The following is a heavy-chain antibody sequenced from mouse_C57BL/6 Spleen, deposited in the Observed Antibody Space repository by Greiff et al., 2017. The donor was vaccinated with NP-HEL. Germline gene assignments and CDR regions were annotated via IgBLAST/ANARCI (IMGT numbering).Heavy chain of an antibody. CDR1: GFTFTDYY. V-gene: IGHV7-3*01. CDR3: ARDYDYYAMDY. D-gene: IGHD1-1*02. CDR2: IRNKANGYTT. Sequence: EVQRVESGGGLVQPGGSLSLSCAASGFTFTDYYMSWVRQPPGKALEWLGFIRNKANGYTTEYSASVKGRFTISRDNSQSILYLQMNALRAEDSATYYCARDYDYYAMDYWGQGTSVTVSS. J-gene: IGHJ4*01.